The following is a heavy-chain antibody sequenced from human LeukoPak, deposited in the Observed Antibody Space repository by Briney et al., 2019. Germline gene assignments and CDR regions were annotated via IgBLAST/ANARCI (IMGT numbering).Heavy chain of an antibody. J-gene: IGHJ4*02. V-gene: IGHV4-59*01. Sequence: SETLSLTCTVSGGSINSYYWSWLRQPPGKGLEWIGYIYYSGSTNYSPSLKGRVTISVDTSKNHFSLKLSSVTAADTAVYYCARGLAAAGTSYFDYWGQGTLVTVSS. CDR2: IYYSGST. D-gene: IGHD6-13*01. CDR1: GGSINSYY. CDR3: ARGLAAAGTSYFDY.